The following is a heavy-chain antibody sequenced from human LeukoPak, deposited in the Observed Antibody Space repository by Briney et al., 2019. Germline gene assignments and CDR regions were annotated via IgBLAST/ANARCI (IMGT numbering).Heavy chain of an antibody. J-gene: IGHJ4*02. CDR2: IWYDGGNK. Sequence: PGRSLRLSCAASGFTFSSYGMHWVRQAPGKGLEWVAVIWYDGGNKYYADSVKGRFTISRDNSKNTLYLQMNSLRAEDTAVYYCARAGYSSGFDYWGQGTLVTVSS. V-gene: IGHV3-33*01. CDR1: GFTFSSYG. D-gene: IGHD6-19*01. CDR3: ARAGYSSGFDY.